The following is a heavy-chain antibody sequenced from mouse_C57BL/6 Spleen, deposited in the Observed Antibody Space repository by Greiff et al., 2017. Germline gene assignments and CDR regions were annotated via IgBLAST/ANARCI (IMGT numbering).Heavy chain of an antibody. CDR2: ISDGGSYT. CDR1: GFTFSSYA. CDR3: ARDGGNYPTVGFDV. J-gene: IGHJ1*03. V-gene: IGHV5-4*01. Sequence: EVKVVESGGGLVKPGGSLKLSCAASGFTFSSYAMSWVRQTPEKRLEWVATISDGGSYTYYPDNVKGRFTISRDNAKNNLYLQMSHLKSEDTAMYYCARDGGNYPTVGFDVWGTGTTVTVSS. D-gene: IGHD2-1*01.